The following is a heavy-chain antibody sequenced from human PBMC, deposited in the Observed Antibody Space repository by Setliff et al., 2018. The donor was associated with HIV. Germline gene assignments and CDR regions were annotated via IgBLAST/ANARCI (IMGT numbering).Heavy chain of an antibody. J-gene: IGHJ3*02. D-gene: IGHD1-26*01. V-gene: IGHV3-74*01. CDR3: ARVGLGGAFDI. CDR1: GFSFSDFW. Sequence: GGSLRLSCAASGFSFSDFWMHWVRQVPGEGLAWVSRVYSAGTTTTYADSVKGRFTISRDNGKNTLYLQMNSLRAEDSAVYFCARVGLGGAFDIWGQGTKVTVSS. CDR2: VYSAGTTT.